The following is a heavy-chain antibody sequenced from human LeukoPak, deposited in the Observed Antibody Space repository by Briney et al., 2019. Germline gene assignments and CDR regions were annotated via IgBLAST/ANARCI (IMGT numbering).Heavy chain of an antibody. V-gene: IGHV6-1*01. J-gene: IGHJ4*02. CDR2: TYYRSKRYN. D-gene: IGHD7-27*01. CDR3: SRELAWGPADY. CDR1: GDSVSSNSAS. Sequence: SQTLSLTCAISGDSVSSNSASWGCIRQSPSRGLEWLGRTYYRSKRYNDYAVSVKSRITINSDTSKNQVSLQLNSVTPEDTAVYYCSRELAWGPADYWGQGALVTVSS.